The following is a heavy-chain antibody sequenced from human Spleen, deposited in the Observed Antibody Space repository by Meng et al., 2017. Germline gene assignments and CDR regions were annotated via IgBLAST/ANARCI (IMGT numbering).Heavy chain of an antibody. Sequence: QVQLVQSGAEVKKPGASVKVSCQTSGNTFTNYEINWVRQATGQGLEWMGWMNPNSGNTGYAQKFQGRVTMTRDTSISTAYMELSSLRSEDTAVYYCARDPNCSGGSCYSWFDPWGQGTLVTVSS. J-gene: IGHJ5*02. V-gene: IGHV1-8*01. D-gene: IGHD2-15*01. CDR1: GNTFTNYE. CDR3: ARDPNCSGGSCYSWFDP. CDR2: MNPNSGNT.